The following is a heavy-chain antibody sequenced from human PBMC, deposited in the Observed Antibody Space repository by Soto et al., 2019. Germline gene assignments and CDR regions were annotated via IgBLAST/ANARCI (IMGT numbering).Heavy chain of an antibody. V-gene: IGHV1-8*01. CDR1: GYTFTSYD. CDR3: ARGELAAAGFYYYYMDV. D-gene: IGHD6-13*01. J-gene: IGHJ6*03. Sequence: GASVKVSCKASGYTFTSYDINWVRQATGQGLEWMGWMNPNSGNTGYAQKFQGRVTMTRNTSISTAYMELSSLRSEDTAVYYCARGELAAAGFYYYYMDVWGNGTTVTVSS. CDR2: MNPNSGNT.